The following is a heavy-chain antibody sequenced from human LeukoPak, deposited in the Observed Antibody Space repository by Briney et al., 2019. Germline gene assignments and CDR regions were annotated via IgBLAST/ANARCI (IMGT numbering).Heavy chain of an antibody. CDR1: GGSISSGNW. V-gene: IGHV4-4*02. D-gene: IGHD2-21*02. CDR3: ARAEDCGGDCYSYWFDP. CDR2: IYHSGST. J-gene: IGHJ5*02. Sequence: PSGTLSLTCAVSGGSISSGNWWSWVRQPPGKGLEWIGEIYHSGSTNYNPSLKSRVTISVDASKNQFSLKLSSVTAADTAVYYCARAEDCGGDCYSYWFDPWGQGTLVTVSS.